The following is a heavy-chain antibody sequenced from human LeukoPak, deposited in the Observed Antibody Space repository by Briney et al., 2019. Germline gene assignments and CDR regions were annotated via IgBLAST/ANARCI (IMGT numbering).Heavy chain of an antibody. V-gene: IGHV1-2*06. Sequence: GASVKVSCKASGYAFTGYYMHWVRQAPGQGLEWMGRINTNSGGTNYAQKFQGRVTMTRDTSISTAHMELSRLRSDDTAVYYCARDPVYYDSSGYNDAFDIWGQGTMVTVSS. CDR2: INTNSGGT. CDR1: GYAFTGYY. J-gene: IGHJ3*02. CDR3: ARDPVYYDSSGYNDAFDI. D-gene: IGHD3-22*01.